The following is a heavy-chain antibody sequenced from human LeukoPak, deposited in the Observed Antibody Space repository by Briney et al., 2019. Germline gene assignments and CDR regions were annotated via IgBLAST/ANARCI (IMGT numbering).Heavy chain of an antibody. V-gene: IGHV1-69*05. CDR3: ATNYYGSGGVFDY. CDR2: IIPIFGTA. J-gene: IGHJ4*02. Sequence: ASVKVSCKASGYTFTSYGISWVRQAPGQGLEWMGRIIPIFGTANYAQKFQGRVTITTDESTSTAYMELSSLRSEDTAVYYCATNYYGSGGVFDYWGQGTLVTVSS. D-gene: IGHD3-10*01. CDR1: GYTFTSYG.